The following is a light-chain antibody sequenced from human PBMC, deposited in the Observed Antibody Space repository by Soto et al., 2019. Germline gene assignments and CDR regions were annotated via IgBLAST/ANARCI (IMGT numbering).Light chain of an antibody. Sequence: ETVMTHSPATLSVSPGEGATLSCRASQSVSINLAWYQQKPGQAPRLLIYGASTRATGIPARFSGSGSGTEFTLTISSLQSEDFAVYYCQQYNNWPPITFGQGTRLEIK. CDR2: GAS. CDR1: QSVSIN. CDR3: QQYNNWPPIT. V-gene: IGKV3-15*01. J-gene: IGKJ5*01.